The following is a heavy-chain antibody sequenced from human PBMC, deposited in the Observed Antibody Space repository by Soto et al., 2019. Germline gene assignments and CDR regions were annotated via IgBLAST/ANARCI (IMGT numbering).Heavy chain of an antibody. CDR1: GYTFTSYG. Sequence: QVQLVQSGAEVKKPGASVKVSCKASGYTFTSYGITWVRQAPGQGLEWMGWISAYNGNTNYAQKLQGRVTMTTDTSTSTAYMELRSLRSDDTAVYYCARVLTMVRGVIIRWFDPWGQGTLVTVSS. CDR2: ISAYNGNT. J-gene: IGHJ5*02. CDR3: ARVLTMVRGVIIRWFDP. D-gene: IGHD3-10*01. V-gene: IGHV1-18*01.